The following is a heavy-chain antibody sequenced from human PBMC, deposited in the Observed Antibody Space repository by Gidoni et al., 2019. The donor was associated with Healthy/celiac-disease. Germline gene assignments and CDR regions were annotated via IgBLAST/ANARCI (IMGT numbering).Heavy chain of an antibody. J-gene: IGHJ6*02. V-gene: IGHV2-70*15. CDR1: GFSLSTSGMC. CDR2: IDWDDDK. CDR3: ARSPHRVGYCSGGSCYTVFYYYYGMDV. D-gene: IGHD2-15*01. Sequence: QVTLRESGPALVKPTQTLTLTCTFSGFSLSTSGMCVSWIRQPPGKALEWLARIDWDDDKYYSTSLKTRLTISKDTSKNQVVLTMTNMDPVDTATYYCARSPHRVGYCSGGSCYTVFYYYYGMDVWGQGTTVTVSS.